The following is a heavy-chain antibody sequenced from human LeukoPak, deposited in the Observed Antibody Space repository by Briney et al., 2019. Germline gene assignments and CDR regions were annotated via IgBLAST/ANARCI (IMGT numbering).Heavy chain of an antibody. J-gene: IGHJ4*02. D-gene: IGHD3-10*01. V-gene: IGHV3-48*01. Sequence: GGSLRLSCTASGFTFSTYSMNWVRQAPGRGLEWVSYISGSSSSSDGGAKQYADSVKGRFTISRDNDKNSLYLQMSSLRAEDTAVYYCGRDGGRPYYYGSGSPYYFDYWGQGTLVTVSS. CDR1: GFTFSTYS. CDR2: ISGSSSSSDGGAK. CDR3: GRDGGRPYYYGSGSPYYFDY.